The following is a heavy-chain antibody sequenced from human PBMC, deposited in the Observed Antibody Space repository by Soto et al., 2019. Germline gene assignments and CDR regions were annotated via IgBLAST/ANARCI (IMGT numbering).Heavy chain of an antibody. CDR2: ISYDGSNK. J-gene: IGHJ3*02. D-gene: IGHD6-13*01. CDR1: GFTFSSYG. Sequence: GGSLRLSCAASGFTFSSYGMHWVRQAPGKGLEWVAVISYDGSNKYYADSVKGRFTISRDNSKNTLYLQMNSLRAEDTAVYYCAKGLQQLVWGHDAFDIWGQGTMVTVS. V-gene: IGHV3-30*18. CDR3: AKGLQQLVWGHDAFDI.